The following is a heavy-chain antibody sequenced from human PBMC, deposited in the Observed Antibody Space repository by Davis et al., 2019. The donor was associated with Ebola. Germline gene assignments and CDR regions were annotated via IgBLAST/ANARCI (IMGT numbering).Heavy chain of an antibody. CDR2: INPNSGGT. J-gene: IGHJ4*02. Sequence: ASVTVSCKASGYTFTGHYMHWVRQAPGQELEWMGWINPNSGGTNYAQKFQGWVTMTRDTSISTAYMELSRLRSDDTAVYYCARVGCTGGVCYTLDYRGQGTLVTVSS. D-gene: IGHD2-8*02. CDR1: GYTFTGHY. V-gene: IGHV1-2*04. CDR3: ARVGCTGGVCYTLDY.